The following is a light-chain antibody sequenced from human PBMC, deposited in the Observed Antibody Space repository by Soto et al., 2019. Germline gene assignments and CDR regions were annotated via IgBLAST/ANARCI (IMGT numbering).Light chain of an antibody. Sequence: DIQMTQSPSTLSATVGDRVTSTCRVSQSISSWLAWYHQKPWKSPKLLIYKASSLESGVPSRFSGSGSGTEFTLTISSLQPDDFATDYCQQYNSYPWTCGQGTKVDI. V-gene: IGKV1-5*03. CDR2: KAS. J-gene: IGKJ1*01. CDR1: QSISSW. CDR3: QQYNSYPWT.